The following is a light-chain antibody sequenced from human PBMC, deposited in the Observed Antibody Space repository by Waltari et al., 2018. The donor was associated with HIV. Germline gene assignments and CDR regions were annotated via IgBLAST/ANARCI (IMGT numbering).Light chain of an antibody. V-gene: IGKV1-5*03. J-gene: IGKJ2*01. Sequence: DIQMTQSPSTLSASVGDSVTITCRASQSISSWLALYQQKPGKAPKLLIFKTSSLENGVPSRFRGRGSGTEFTLTISGLQPEDFATYYCQQYNTFSPYTFGQGTKLEIK. CDR1: QSISSW. CDR3: QQYNTFSPYT. CDR2: KTS.